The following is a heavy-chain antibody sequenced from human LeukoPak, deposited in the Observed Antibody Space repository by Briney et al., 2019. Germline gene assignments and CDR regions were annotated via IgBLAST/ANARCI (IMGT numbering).Heavy chain of an antibody. Sequence: PGESLRLSCAASGFTFSSYSMNWVRQAPGKGLEWVSYISSSSSTIYYADSVKGRFTISRDNAKNSLYLQMNSLRDEDTAVYYCARRTYCGGDCYSGHDAFDIWGQGTMVTVSS. D-gene: IGHD2-21*02. CDR3: ARRTYCGGDCYSGHDAFDI. CDR2: ISSSSSTI. J-gene: IGHJ3*02. CDR1: GFTFSSYS. V-gene: IGHV3-48*02.